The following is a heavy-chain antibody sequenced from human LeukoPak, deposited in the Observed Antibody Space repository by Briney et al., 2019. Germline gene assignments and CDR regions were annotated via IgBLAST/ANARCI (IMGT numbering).Heavy chain of an antibody. Sequence: ASVKVSCKASGYTFTSYYMHWVRQAPGQGLEWMGIINPSGGSTSYAQKLQGRVTMTRDTSTSTVYMELSSLRSEDTAVYYCARARPTNWYFDLWGRGTLVTVSS. CDR2: INPSGGST. D-gene: IGHD5-12*01. CDR1: GYTFTSYY. J-gene: IGHJ2*01. V-gene: IGHV1-46*01. CDR3: ARARPTNWYFDL.